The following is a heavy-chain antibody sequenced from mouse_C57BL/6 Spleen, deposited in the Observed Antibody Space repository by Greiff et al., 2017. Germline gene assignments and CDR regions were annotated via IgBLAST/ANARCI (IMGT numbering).Heavy chain of an antibody. CDR2: IDPENGDT. CDR3: TFSSGYEAY. Sequence: VQLKESGAELVRPGASVKLSCTASGFNIKDDYMHWVKQRPEQGLEWIGWIDPENGDTEYASKFQGKATITADTSSNTAYLQLSSLTSEDTAVYYCTFSSGYEAYWGQGTLVTVSA. V-gene: IGHV14-4*01. D-gene: IGHD3-2*02. CDR1: GFNIKDDY. J-gene: IGHJ3*01.